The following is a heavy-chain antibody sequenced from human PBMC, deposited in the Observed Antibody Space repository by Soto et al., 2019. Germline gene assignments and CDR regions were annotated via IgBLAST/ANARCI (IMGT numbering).Heavy chain of an antibody. Sequence: QAGGSLRLSCSASGFTFSEYSMHWVRQAPGKGLQYVSTISSDGDSTYYADFVKGRFTISIDNSKITLYLQMNSLRPDDTAVYYCVKVYTFYAILTGYYSTNFFDPWGQGTLVTVSS. V-gene: IGHV3-64D*06. CDR1: GFTFSEYS. D-gene: IGHD3-9*01. CDR2: ISSDGDST. CDR3: VKVYTFYAILTGYYSTNFFDP. J-gene: IGHJ5*02.